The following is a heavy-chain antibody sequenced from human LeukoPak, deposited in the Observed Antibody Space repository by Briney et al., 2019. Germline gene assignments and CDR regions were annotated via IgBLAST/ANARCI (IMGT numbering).Heavy chain of an antibody. CDR3: ASTPWWGAAFDY. V-gene: IGHV3-21*06. CDR2: ISSSDSYI. J-gene: IGHJ4*02. CDR1: GFTFSSYN. Sequence: GGSLRLSCAASGFTFSSYNMNWVRQAPGKGLEWVSSISSSDSYIYYADSVKGRFTISRDNAKNLLYLQMNSLRAEDTAVYYCASTPWWGAAFDYWGQGTLVTVSS. D-gene: IGHD2-8*02.